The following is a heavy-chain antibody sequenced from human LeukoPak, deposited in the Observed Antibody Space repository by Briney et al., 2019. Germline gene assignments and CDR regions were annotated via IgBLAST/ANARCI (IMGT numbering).Heavy chain of an antibody. J-gene: IGHJ4*02. V-gene: IGHV3-23*01. CDR1: GFTFSNYA. CDR2: ISGSGGTT. Sequence: GGSLRLSCATSGFTFSNYAVSWVRQAPGKGLEWVSSISGSGGTTYYADSVKGRFTISKDNSKNTLYLQMNSLRAEDTAVYYCAKDPYRASSGLVDYWGQGTLVTVSS. CDR3: AKDPYRASSGLVDY. D-gene: IGHD5-12*01.